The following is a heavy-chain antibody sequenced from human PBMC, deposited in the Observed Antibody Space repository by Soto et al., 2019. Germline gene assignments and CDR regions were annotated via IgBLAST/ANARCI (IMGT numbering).Heavy chain of an antibody. V-gene: IGHV1-69*02. Sequence: QVQLVQSGAEVKTPGSSVKVSCKASGGTFSSYTISWVRQAPGQGLEWMGRIIPILGIANYAQKFQGRVPITADKSTSTAYMELSSLRSEDTAVYYCVYGDYDRWFDPWGQGTLVTVSS. J-gene: IGHJ5*02. CDR3: VYGDYDRWFDP. CDR2: IIPILGIA. D-gene: IGHD4-17*01. CDR1: GGTFSSYT.